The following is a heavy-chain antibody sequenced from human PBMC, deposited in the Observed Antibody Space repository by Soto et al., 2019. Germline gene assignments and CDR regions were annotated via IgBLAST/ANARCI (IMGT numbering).Heavy chain of an antibody. V-gene: IGHV1-69*01. D-gene: IGHD6-19*01. CDR3: ARWTAVSAGYSSGWSIVSDYYYYGMDV. J-gene: IGHJ6*02. CDR2: IIPIFGTA. CDR1: GGTFSSYA. Sequence: VKVSCKASGGTFSSYAISWVRQAPGQGLEWMGGIIPIFGTANYAQKFQGRVTITADESTSTAYMELSSLRSEDTAVYYCARWTAVSAGYSSGWSIVSDYYYYGMDVWGQGTTVTVSS.